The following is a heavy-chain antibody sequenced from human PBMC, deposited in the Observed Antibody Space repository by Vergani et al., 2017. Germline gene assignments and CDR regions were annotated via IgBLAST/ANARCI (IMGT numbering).Heavy chain of an antibody. J-gene: IGHJ6*02. Sequence: QVQLVQSGAEVKKPGSSVKVSCKASGGTFSSYAISWVRQAPGQGLEWTGRIIPIFGTANYAQKFQGRVTITADESTSTAYMELSSLRSEDTAVYYCARDRNGYYGSGAYYYGMDVWGQGTTVTVSS. CDR1: GGTFSSYA. V-gene: IGHV1-69*13. D-gene: IGHD3-10*01. CDR2: IIPIFGTA. CDR3: ARDRNGYYGSGAYYYGMDV.